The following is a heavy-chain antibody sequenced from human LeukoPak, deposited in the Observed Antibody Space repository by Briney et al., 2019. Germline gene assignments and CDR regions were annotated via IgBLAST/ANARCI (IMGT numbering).Heavy chain of an antibody. CDR1: GFSLSTSGVG. J-gene: IGHJ4*02. V-gene: IGHV2-5*02. Sequence: SGPTLVKPTQTLTLTCTFSGFSLSTSGVGVGWIRQPPGKALEWLALIYWDDDKRYSPSLKSRLTITKDTSKNQVVLTMTNMDPVDTATYYCAHRPTMGPVDYFDYWGQGTLVTVSS. CDR2: IYWDDDK. CDR3: AHRPTMGPVDYFDY. D-gene: IGHD4/OR15-4a*01.